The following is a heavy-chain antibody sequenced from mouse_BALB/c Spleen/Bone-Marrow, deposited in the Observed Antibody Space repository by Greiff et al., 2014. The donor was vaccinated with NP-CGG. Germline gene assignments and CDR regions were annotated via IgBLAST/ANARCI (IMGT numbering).Heavy chain of an antibody. D-gene: IGHD2-3*01. Sequence: VQLKESGAELAKPGASVKMSCKASGYTFTSYWMYWVKQRPGQGLEWIGYINPSTGYTEYNQKFKDKDTLTADKSSSTAYMQLSSLTSEDSAVYYCARERYAGYYLDNRGQNAPLSVSS. J-gene: IGHJ2*01. V-gene: IGHV1-7*01. CDR2: INPSTGYT. CDR1: GYTFTSYW. CDR3: ARERYAGYYLDN.